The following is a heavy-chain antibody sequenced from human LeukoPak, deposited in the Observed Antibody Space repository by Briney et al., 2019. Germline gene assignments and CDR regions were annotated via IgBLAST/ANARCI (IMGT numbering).Heavy chain of an antibody. J-gene: IGHJ4*02. V-gene: IGHV1-2*02. CDR2: INPNSGGT. D-gene: IGHD4-17*01. Sequence: GSSVKVSCKASGGTFSSYAISWVRQAPGQGLEWMGGINPNSGGTNYAQKFQGRVTMTRDTSISTAYMELSRLRSDDTAVYYCARDRTTTVTNFDYWGQGTLVTVSS. CDR3: ARDRTTTVTNFDY. CDR1: GGTFSSYA.